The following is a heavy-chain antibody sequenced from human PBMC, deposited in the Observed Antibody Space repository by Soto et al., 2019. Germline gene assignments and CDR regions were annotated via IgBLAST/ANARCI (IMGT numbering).Heavy chain of an antibody. J-gene: IGHJ5*02. CDR1: GFTFSTYT. V-gene: IGHV3-21*01. Sequence: EVQRVESGGGLVKPGGSLRLSCAASGFTFSTYTMNWVRQTPGKGLEWVSSISSGSNYIYYADSLKGRFTISRDNAKNTLYMQMNSLRAADTAVYYCARDDGKLNPWGQGTLVTVS. CDR2: ISSGSNYI. D-gene: IGHD2-15*01. CDR3: ARDDGKLNP.